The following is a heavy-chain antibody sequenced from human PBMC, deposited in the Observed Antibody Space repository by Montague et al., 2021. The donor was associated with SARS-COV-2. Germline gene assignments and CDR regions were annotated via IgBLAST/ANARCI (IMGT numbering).Heavy chain of an antibody. CDR2: TYYKSKWYN. CDR1: GDSVSSNSAA. Sequence: CAISGDSVSSNSAAWNWIRQSPSRGLEWLCRTYYKSKWYNDYAVSVKSRITINPDTSKNQFSLQLNSVTPEDAAVYYCARQFPVQGLRYSYYGMDVWGQGTTVTVSS. D-gene: IGHD4-11*01. V-gene: IGHV6-1*01. J-gene: IGHJ6*02. CDR3: ARQFPVQGLRYSYYGMDV.